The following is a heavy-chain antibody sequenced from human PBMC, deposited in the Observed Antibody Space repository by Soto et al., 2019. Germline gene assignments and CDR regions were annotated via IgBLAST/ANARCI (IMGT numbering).Heavy chain of an antibody. CDR2: INHSGST. D-gene: IGHD4-17*01. CDR1: GGSFSGYY. Sequence: PSETLSLTCAVYGGSFSGYYWSWIRQPPGKGLEWIGEINHSGSTNYNPSLKSRVTISVDTSKNQFSLKLSSVTAADTAVYYCARVFPAETTVTPPTVNNWFDPWGQGTLVTVSS. V-gene: IGHV4-34*01. CDR3: ARVFPAETTVTPPTVNNWFDP. J-gene: IGHJ5*02.